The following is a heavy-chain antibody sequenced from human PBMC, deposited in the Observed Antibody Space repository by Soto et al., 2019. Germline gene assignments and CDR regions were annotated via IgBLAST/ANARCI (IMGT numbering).Heavy chain of an antibody. CDR1: GFTFSAYE. Sequence: GGSLRLSCAASGFTFSAYEMHWVRQAPGQGLEWVSYISKSGGTTYYADSVKGRFIISRDDAKNSVSLQMSSLRPEDMAVYKCVREGHYYFDYWGQGALVTVSS. CDR3: VREGHYYFDY. CDR2: ISKSGGTT. V-gene: IGHV3-48*03. J-gene: IGHJ4*02.